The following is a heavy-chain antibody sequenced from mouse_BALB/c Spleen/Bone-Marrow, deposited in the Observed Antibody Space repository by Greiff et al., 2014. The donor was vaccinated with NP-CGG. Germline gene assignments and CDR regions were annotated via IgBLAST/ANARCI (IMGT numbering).Heavy chain of an antibody. CDR2: IDPANGNT. CDR1: GFNIKDTY. D-gene: IGHD2-14*01. J-gene: IGHJ4*01. V-gene: IGHV14-3*02. CDR3: AQGYDWAMDY. Sequence: DVKLQESGAELVKPGASVKLSCTASGFNIKDTYMHWVKQRPEQGLEWIGRIDPANGNTKYDPKFQGKATITAGTSSNTAYLQLNSLTSEDTAVYYCAQGYDWAMDYWGQGTSVTVPS.